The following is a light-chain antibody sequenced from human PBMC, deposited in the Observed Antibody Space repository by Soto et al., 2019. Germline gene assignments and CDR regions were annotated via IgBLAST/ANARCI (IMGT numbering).Light chain of an antibody. J-gene: IGLJ7*01. Sequence: QSALTQPASVSGSPGQSITISCTGTSSDVGSHNLVSWYQQHPGQAPKLMIYEVSKRPSGVSARFSASKSGNTASLTISGLQAEDEAAYYCCSYGGSSAVFGGGTQLTVL. CDR3: CSYGGSSAV. CDR2: EVS. CDR1: SSDVGSHNL. V-gene: IGLV2-23*02.